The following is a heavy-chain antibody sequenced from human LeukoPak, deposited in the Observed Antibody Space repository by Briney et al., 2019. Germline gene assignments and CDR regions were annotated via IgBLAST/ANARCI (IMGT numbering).Heavy chain of an antibody. CDR1: GGSISSGDYY. Sequence: SETLSLTCTVSGGSISSGDYYWSWIRQPPGKGLEWIGYIYYSGSTYYNPSLKSRVTISVDTSKNQLSLKLSFVTAADTAVYYCASYVGNGYYFDYWGQGTLVTVSS. CDR2: IYYSGST. D-gene: IGHD2-8*01. CDR3: ASYVGNGYYFDY. J-gene: IGHJ4*02. V-gene: IGHV4-30-4*01.